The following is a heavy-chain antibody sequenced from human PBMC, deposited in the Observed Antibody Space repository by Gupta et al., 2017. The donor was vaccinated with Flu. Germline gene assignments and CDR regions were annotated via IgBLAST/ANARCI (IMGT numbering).Heavy chain of an antibody. CDR3: AKVEKRGYSYGLDY. J-gene: IGHJ4*02. Sequence: AMSWVRQAPGKGLEWVSTISISGGSTYYADSVKGRFTISRDNSKNTLYLLMNSLRAEDTAVYYCAKVEKRGYSYGLDYWGQGTLVTVSS. V-gene: IGHV3-23*01. CDR1: A. D-gene: IGHD5-18*01. CDR2: ISISGGST.